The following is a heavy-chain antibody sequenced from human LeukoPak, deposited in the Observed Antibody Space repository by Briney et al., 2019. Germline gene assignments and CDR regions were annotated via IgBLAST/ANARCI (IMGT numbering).Heavy chain of an antibody. D-gene: IGHD6-13*01. CDR1: GFTFSSYG. V-gene: IGHV3-33*01. J-gene: IGHJ4*02. Sequence: GRSLRLSCAASGFTFSSYGMHWVRQAPGKGLEWVAVIWYDGSNKYYADSVKGRFTISRDNSKNTLYLQMNSLRAEDTAVYYCASFPLYSSSPGGLDYWGQGTLVTVSS. CDR2: IWYDGSNK. CDR3: ASFPLYSSSPGGLDY.